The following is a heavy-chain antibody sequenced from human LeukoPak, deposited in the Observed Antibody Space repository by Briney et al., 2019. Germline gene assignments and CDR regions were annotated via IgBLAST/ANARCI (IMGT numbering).Heavy chain of an antibody. V-gene: IGHV4-30-4*01. D-gene: IGHD4-23*01. CDR2: IYYSGST. Sequence: SQTLSLTCTVSGGSISSGDYYWSWIRQPPEKGLKWIGYIYYSGSTYYNPSLKSRVTISVDTSKNQFSLKLSSVTAADTAVYYCARDLLNEGNHLDYWGQGTLVTVSS. CDR3: ARDLLNEGNHLDY. J-gene: IGHJ4*02. CDR1: GGSISSGDYY.